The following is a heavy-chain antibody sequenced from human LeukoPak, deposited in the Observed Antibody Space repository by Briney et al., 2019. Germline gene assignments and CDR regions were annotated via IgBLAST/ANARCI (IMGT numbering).Heavy chain of an antibody. Sequence: PSGTLSLTCDVSGGSITQTNYWTWVRQPPGKGLEWIGEVNLQGSTNYNPSLMGRVAISVDTSENHVSLQLTSVTAADTAMYYCTRESGPYCPFGYWGQGTLVVVPS. J-gene: IGHJ4*02. D-gene: IGHD1-26*01. CDR1: GGSITQTNY. CDR2: VNLQGST. V-gene: IGHV4-4*02. CDR3: TRESGPYCPFGY.